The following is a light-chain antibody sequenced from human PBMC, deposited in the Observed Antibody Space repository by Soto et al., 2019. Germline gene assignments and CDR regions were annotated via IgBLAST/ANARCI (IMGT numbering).Light chain of an antibody. Sequence: QLVLTQSPSASASLGASVKLTCTLSSGHSSYAVAWHQQQPEKGPRYLMKLNSDGSHSKGDGIPDRFSGSSSGAARYLTISSLQSGDEADYYCLTWGPATVVFGGGTEPTVL. J-gene: IGLJ2*01. CDR2: LNSDGSH. CDR1: SGHSSYA. CDR3: LTWGPATVV. V-gene: IGLV4-69*01.